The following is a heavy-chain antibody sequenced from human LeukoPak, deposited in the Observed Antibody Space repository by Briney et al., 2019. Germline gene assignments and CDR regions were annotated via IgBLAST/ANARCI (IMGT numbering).Heavy chain of an antibody. Sequence: GGSLRLSCAASGFTFSAYSMTWVRQAPGKGLEWVSFISPTSDIVFYAASVKGRFTISRDNAKNSLYLHMNSLRDEDTAVYYCARVRSGWYDDYWGQGTLVTVSS. V-gene: IGHV3-48*02. CDR1: GFTFSAYS. J-gene: IGHJ4*02. CDR2: ISPTSDIV. D-gene: IGHD6-19*01. CDR3: ARVRSGWYDDY.